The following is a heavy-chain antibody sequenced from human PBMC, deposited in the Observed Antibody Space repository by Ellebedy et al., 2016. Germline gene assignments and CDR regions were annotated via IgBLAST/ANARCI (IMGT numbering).Heavy chain of an antibody. CDR2: IRYDGSSE. CDR3: ARDLPLIPFDI. Sequence: GESLKISCSSSGFSLSGYGMHWVRQAPGKGLEWVADIRYDGSSENYADSVKGRFTISRDEAKNTLHLQMNSLRVEDTAVYYCARDLPLIPFDIWGQGTMVTVSS. CDR1: GFSLSGYG. J-gene: IGHJ3*02. D-gene: IGHD3-16*01. V-gene: IGHV3-30*12.